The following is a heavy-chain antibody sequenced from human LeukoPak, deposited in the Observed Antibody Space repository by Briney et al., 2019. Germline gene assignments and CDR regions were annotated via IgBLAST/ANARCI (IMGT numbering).Heavy chain of an antibody. Sequence: PSETLSLTCTVSGGSIGIYYWSWIPNPPGRGVEWVGYVYHTGTTGDNSSLKTLVTISVNTSKNHFSVTLNYVTAADTAEYYCARHQRGGREHYYGMDVWGQGAAVTVSS. V-gene: IGHV4-59*08. CDR1: GGSIGIYY. D-gene: IGHD1-26*01. CDR2: VYHTGTT. J-gene: IGHJ6*02. CDR3: ARHQRGGREHYYGMDV.